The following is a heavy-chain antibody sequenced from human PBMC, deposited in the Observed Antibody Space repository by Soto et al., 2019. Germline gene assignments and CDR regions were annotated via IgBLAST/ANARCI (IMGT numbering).Heavy chain of an antibody. CDR1: GGSISSSSYY. V-gene: IGHV4-39*01. J-gene: IGHJ4*02. Sequence: QLQLQESGPGLVKPSETLSLTCTVSGGSISSSSYYWGWIRQPPGKGLEWIGSIYYSGSTYYNPSLKSRVTISVDTSKNQFSLKLSSVTAADTAVYYCARQERWQLVYFDGGPIDYWGQGTLVTVSS. CDR2: IYYSGST. CDR3: ARQERWQLVYFDGGPIDY. D-gene: IGHD6-6*01.